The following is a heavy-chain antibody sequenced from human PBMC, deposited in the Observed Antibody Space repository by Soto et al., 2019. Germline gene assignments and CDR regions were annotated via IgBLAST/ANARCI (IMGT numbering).Heavy chain of an antibody. CDR1: GYTFISNY. CDR3: AREFLGWQNALDY. D-gene: IGHD3-3*01. V-gene: IGHV1-46*01. CDR2: INPRGGSP. Sequence: SVKVSCKASGYTFISNYIHWVRQAPGQRLEWMGIINPRGGSPSYAQKFQGRVTMTRDTSTDTVYMELRGLRSEDTAIYYCAREFLGWQNALDYWGQGTLVTVSS. J-gene: IGHJ4*02.